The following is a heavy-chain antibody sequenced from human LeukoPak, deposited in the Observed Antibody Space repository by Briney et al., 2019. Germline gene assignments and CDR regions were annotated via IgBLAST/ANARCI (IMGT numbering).Heavy chain of an antibody. CDR2: IIPVIGVG. V-gene: IGHV1-69*04. CDR3: ARAEDSSGYYPSY. D-gene: IGHD3-22*01. CDR1: GGTFISRA. J-gene: IGHJ4*02. Sequence: ASVKVSCKASGGTFISRAISWVRQAPGQGLEWMGRIIPVIGVGNYAQKFQGRVTITADKSTSTVYMEVISLTSEDTAMYYCARAEDSSGYYPSYWGQGTLVTVSS.